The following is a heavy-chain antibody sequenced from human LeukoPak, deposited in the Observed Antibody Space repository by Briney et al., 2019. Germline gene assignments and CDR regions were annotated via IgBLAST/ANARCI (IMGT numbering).Heavy chain of an antibody. D-gene: IGHD2-2*02. CDR1: GYSISSGYY. Sequence: SETLSLTCTVSGYSISSGYYWGWIRQPPGKGLEWIGSIYHSGSTYYNPSLKSRVTISVDTSKNQFSLKLGSVTAADTAVYYCARDLRALEYQLLYGTPVGAFDIWGQETMVTVSS. J-gene: IGHJ3*02. CDR3: ARDLRALEYQLLYGTPVGAFDI. CDR2: IYHSGST. V-gene: IGHV4-38-2*02.